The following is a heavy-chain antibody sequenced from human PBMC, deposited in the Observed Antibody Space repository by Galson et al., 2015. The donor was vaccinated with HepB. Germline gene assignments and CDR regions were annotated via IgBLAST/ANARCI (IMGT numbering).Heavy chain of an antibody. CDR3: ARHTMGYYVVFFQY. CDR2: IYYDGTT. V-gene: IGHV4-59*08. J-gene: IGHJ1*01. D-gene: IGHD1-26*01. CDR1: GGSISSYY. Sequence: LSLTCTVSGGSISSYYWSWIRPPPGKGLEWIGYIYYDGTTNYNLTLQNRVNMSVDTSKNQFSLNLRSVTAADTAVYYCARHTMGYYVVFFQYWGQGTLVTVSS.